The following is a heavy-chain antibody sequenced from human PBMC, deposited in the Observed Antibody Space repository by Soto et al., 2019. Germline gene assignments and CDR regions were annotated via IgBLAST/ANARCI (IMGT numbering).Heavy chain of an antibody. V-gene: IGHV3-23*01. CDR1: GFTFNSYA. Sequence: GGSLRLSCAASGFTFNSYAITWVRQAPGKGLEWVSTIRGSGDSSFSADSVRGRFTISRDNSKNTVYLQMNSLRDEDTAAYYCARSAFPGIAPGGNWFDPWGQGTLVTVSS. D-gene: IGHD6-13*01. J-gene: IGHJ5*02. CDR2: IRGSGDSS. CDR3: ARSAFPGIAPGGNWFDP.